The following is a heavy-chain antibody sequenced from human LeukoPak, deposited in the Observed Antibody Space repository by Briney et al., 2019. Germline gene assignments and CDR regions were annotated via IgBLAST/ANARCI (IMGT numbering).Heavy chain of an antibody. CDR1: GFTFSNAW. Sequence: GGSLRLSCAASGFTFSNAWMSWVRQAPGKGLEWVGRIKSKTDGGTTDYAAPVKGRFTISRDDSKNTLYLQMNSLKTEDTAVYYCTTVNDFWSGYYYYYMDVWGKGTTVTVSS. V-gene: IGHV3-15*01. CDR2: IKSKTDGGTT. D-gene: IGHD3-3*01. CDR3: TTVNDFWSGYYYYYMDV. J-gene: IGHJ6*03.